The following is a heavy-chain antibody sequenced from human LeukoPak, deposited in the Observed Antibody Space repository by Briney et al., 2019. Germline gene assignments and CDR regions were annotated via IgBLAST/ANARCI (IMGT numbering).Heavy chain of an antibody. D-gene: IGHD3-10*01. CDR3: ARQEMGRGVISWFDP. CDR2: IDPSDSYT. Sequence: GESLKISCKGSGYSFTSYWISWVRQMPGKGLEWMGRIDPSDSYTNYSPSFQGHVTISADKSISTAYLQWSSLKASDTAMYYCARQEMGRGVISWFDPWGQGTLVTVSS. V-gene: IGHV5-10-1*01. CDR1: GYSFTSYW. J-gene: IGHJ5*02.